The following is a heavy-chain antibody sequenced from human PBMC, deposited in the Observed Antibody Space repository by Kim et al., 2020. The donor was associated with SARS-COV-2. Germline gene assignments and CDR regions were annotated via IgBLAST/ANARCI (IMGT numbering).Heavy chain of an antibody. J-gene: IGHJ3*02. Sequence: GGSLRLSCAASGFTFSDYYMSWIRQAPGKGLEWVSYISSSSSYTNYADSVKGRFTISRDNAKNSLYLQMNSLRAEDTAVYYCAYGSGSYYNVPDAFDIWGQGTMVTVSS. CDR2: ISSSSSYT. CDR3: AYGSGSYYNVPDAFDI. CDR1: GFTFSDYY. V-gene: IGHV3-11*03. D-gene: IGHD3-10*01.